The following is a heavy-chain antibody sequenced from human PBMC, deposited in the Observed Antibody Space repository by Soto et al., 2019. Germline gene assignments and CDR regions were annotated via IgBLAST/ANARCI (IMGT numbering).Heavy chain of an antibody. D-gene: IGHD2-2*01. CDR1: GFSFSTYG. CDR3: VRDLREDGCSSSSCFYFDY. V-gene: IGHV3-33*01. CDR2: IWDDGTNK. J-gene: IGHJ4*02. Sequence: QMQLVESGGGVVQPGRSLRLSCAASGFSFSTYGMHWVRQAPGKGLEWVAVIWDDGTNKYYADSVKGRFTISRDNSKNTLYLQMNSLRAEDTAVYYCVRDLREDGCSSSSCFYFDYWGQGTLVTVSS.